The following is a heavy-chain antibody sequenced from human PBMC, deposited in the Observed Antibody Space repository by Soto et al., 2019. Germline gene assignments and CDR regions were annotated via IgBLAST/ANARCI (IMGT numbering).Heavy chain of an antibody. CDR2: INAGNGNT. CDR3: ARSIVVVTALDY. J-gene: IGHJ4*02. V-gene: IGHV1-3*01. Sequence: GASVKVSSKASGYTFTSYAMYCVRQAPGQRLEWMGWINAGNGNTKYSQKFQGRVTITRDTSASTAYMELSSLRSEDTAVYYCARSIVVVTALDYWVQRTLVTVSS. D-gene: IGHD2-21*02. CDR1: GYTFTSYA.